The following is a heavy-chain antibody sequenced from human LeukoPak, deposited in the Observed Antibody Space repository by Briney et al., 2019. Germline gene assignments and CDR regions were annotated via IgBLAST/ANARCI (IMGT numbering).Heavy chain of an antibody. J-gene: IGHJ4*02. CDR1: GYTFTSNY. D-gene: IGHD4-17*01. CDR2: IYPRDGST. V-gene: IGHV1-46*01. CDR3: ARNYGDYVSSDY. Sequence: ASVKVSCRASGYTFTSNYIHWVRQAPGQGLEWMGMIYPRDGSTSYAQKFQGRVTITADESTSTAYMELSSLRSEDTAVYYCARNYGDYVSSDYWGQGTLVTVSS.